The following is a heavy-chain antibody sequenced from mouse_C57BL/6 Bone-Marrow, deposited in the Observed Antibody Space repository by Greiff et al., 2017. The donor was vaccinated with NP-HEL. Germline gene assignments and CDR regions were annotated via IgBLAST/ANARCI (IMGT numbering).Heavy chain of an antibody. V-gene: IGHV1-50*01. CDR1: GYTFTSYW. D-gene: IGHD3-2*02. J-gene: IGHJ3*01. CDR2: IDPSDSYT. Sequence: QVQLQQPGAELVKPGASVKLSCKASGYTFTSYWMQWVKQRPGQGLEWIGEIDPSDSYTNYNQKFKGKATLTVDTSSSTAYMQLSSLTSEDSAVYYCARGAQVPFAYWGQGTLVTVSA. CDR3: ARGAQVPFAY.